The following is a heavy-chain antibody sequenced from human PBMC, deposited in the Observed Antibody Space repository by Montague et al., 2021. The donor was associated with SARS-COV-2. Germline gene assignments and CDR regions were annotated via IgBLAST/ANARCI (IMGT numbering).Heavy chain of an antibody. CDR2: IYTSGST. V-gene: IGHV4-61*02. J-gene: IGHJ5*02. Sequence: TLSLTCTVSIGSISSGSYYWSWIRQPAGKGLEWIGRIYTSGSTNYNPSLKSRVTISVDTSKNQFSLKLSSVTAADTAVYYCARDGYSSGWNGLHWFDPGGQGTLVTVSA. CDR3: ARDGYSSGWNGLHWFDP. CDR1: IGSISSGSYY. D-gene: IGHD6-25*01.